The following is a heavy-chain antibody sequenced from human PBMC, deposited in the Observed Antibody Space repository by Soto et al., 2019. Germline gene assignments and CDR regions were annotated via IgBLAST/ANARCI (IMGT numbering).Heavy chain of an antibody. V-gene: IGHV3-23*01. CDR1: GFTYVKYA. Sequence: EVQLLESGGALVQPGGSLRLSCEASGFTYVKYAMSSVRQAPGKGLEWVSGISGDAGRTFYADSVKGRFTISRDNSKNTVYLQMNSLRVEDTAVYYCVKDTVVVINGGYFDYWGQGTLVTVSS. CDR2: ISGDAGRT. J-gene: IGHJ4*02. D-gene: IGHD3-22*01. CDR3: VKDTVVVINGGYFDY.